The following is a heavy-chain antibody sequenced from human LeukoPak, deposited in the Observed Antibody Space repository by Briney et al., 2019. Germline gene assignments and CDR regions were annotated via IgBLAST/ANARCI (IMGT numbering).Heavy chain of an antibody. Sequence: TGGSLRLSCAASGFTFSSYGMHWVRQAPGKGLEWVAVISYDGTYKYYAGSVKGRFTISRDNSKNTLYLQMNSLRAEDTAVYYCARDGEYSSGTRGVYYFDYWGQGTLVTVSS. CDR3: ARDGEYSSGTRGVYYFDY. V-gene: IGHV3-30*03. CDR2: ISYDGTYK. CDR1: GFTFSSYG. D-gene: IGHD6-19*01. J-gene: IGHJ4*02.